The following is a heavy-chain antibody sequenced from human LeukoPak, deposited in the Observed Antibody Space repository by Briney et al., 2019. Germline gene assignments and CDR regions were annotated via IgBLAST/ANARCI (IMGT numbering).Heavy chain of an antibody. CDR1: GFSLSTRGVG. J-gene: IGHJ4*02. Sequence: SGPTLVKPPQTLTLTCTFSGFSLSTRGVGVGWIRQPPGKALEWLALIYWDDDKRYSPSLKSRLTITKDTSKNQVVLTMTNMDPVDTATYYCARLIETYYYDSSGYYYFDYWGQGTLVTVSS. CDR3: ARLIETYYYDSSGYYYFDY. CDR2: IYWDDDK. D-gene: IGHD3-22*01. V-gene: IGHV2-5*02.